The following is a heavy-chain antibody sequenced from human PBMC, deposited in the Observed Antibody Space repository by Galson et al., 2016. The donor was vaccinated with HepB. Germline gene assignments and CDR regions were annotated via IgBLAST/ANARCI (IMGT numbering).Heavy chain of an antibody. CDR3: ARGPICGVSADNWFDP. V-gene: IGHV4-31*03. D-gene: IGHD3-3*01. CDR2: IYYSGST. J-gene: IGHJ5*02. CDR1: GDSISSGVYY. Sequence: TLSLTCSVSGDSISSGVYYWSWIRRHPGKGLEWIGYIYYSGSTYYNPSLKSRVTISVDTSKNHLPLKVRSVTAADTAVYYCARGPICGVSADNWFDPWGQGTLVTVSS.